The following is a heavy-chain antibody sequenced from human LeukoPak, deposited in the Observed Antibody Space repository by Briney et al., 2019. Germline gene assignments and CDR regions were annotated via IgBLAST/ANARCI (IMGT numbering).Heavy chain of an antibody. D-gene: IGHD5-24*01. CDR2: ISAYNGNT. Sequence: ASVKVSCRASGYTFTSYGISWVRQAPGQGLEWMGWISAYNGNTNYAQKLQGRITMTTDTSTSTAYMQLRSLRSDDTAVYYCVRDGDNPGFDYWGQGTLVTVSS. V-gene: IGHV1-18*01. J-gene: IGHJ4*02. CDR1: GYTFTSYG. CDR3: VRDGDNPGFDY.